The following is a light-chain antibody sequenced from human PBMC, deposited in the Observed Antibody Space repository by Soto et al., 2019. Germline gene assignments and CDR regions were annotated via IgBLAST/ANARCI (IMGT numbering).Light chain of an antibody. V-gene: IGKV2-30*02. CDR1: QGFVHSDGATF. CDR2: QVS. Sequence: DVVMTQSPLSLPVSLGQPASISCRSSQGFVHSDGATFLAWFQQRPGHSPRRLIYQVSNRDTGVPDRFSGSGSGTDFTLKISSVEAEDVEVYCCLQGTHRLYPFGQGTKLQI. J-gene: IGKJ2*01. CDR3: LQGTHRLYP.